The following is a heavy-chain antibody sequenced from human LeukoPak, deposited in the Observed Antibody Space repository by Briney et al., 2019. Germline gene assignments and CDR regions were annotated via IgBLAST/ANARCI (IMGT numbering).Heavy chain of an antibody. CDR3: ARGPLYGDYEKYFQH. CDR1: GFTASSNY. Sequence: PGGSLRLSCAASGFTASSNYMSWVRQAPGKGLEWVSVIYSGGSTYYADSVKGRFTISRDNAKNSLYLQMNSLRAEDTAVYYCARGPLYGDYEKYFQHWGQGTLVTVSS. J-gene: IGHJ1*01. V-gene: IGHV3-53*01. CDR2: IYSGGST. D-gene: IGHD4-17*01.